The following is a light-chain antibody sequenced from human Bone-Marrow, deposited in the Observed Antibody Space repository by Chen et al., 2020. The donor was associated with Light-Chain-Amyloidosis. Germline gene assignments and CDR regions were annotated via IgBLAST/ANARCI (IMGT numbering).Light chain of an antibody. V-gene: IGKV1-9*01. CDR2: GGS. Sequence: DIQLTQSPSFLSASVGDTVTITCRASQAIGRSLAWFQLKPGKAPQFLIFGGSHLETHVPQRFSGSRDGSDFTLTLSGLQPEDFATYYCQQVHGYPRTFGQGTRV. J-gene: IGKJ1*01. CDR1: QAIGRS. CDR3: QQVHGYPRT.